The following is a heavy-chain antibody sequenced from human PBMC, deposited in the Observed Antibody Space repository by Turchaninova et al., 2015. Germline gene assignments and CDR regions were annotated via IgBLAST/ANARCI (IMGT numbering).Heavy chain of an antibody. Sequence: QITLKESGPTLVKPTQTLTLTCTFSGFSLSTSGVGVGWIRQPPGKAPGWLALFYWDDDTRYSPSLKTRLTITKDTSKNQVVLTMTNMDPVDTATYYCAHRPLRSSTGYYYYFDYWGQGTQVTVSS. J-gene: IGHJ4*02. CDR2: FYWDDDT. CDR1: GFSLSTSGVG. CDR3: AHRPLRSSTGYYYYFDY. V-gene: IGHV2-5*02. D-gene: IGHD3-22*01.